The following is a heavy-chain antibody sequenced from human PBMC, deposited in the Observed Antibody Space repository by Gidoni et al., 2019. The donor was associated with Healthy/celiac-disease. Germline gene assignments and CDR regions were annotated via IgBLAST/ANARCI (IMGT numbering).Heavy chain of an antibody. CDR2: ISYDGSNK. J-gene: IGHJ4*02. CDR3: AKDHLPRGSHFDY. CDR1: GFTFSSYG. Sequence: QVQLVASGGGVVQPGRSLRLSCAASGFTFSSYGMHGVRQAPGKGLEWVAVISYDGSNKYYADSVKGRFTISRDNSKNTLYLQMNSLRAEDTAVYYCAKDHLPRGSHFDYWGQGTLVTVSS. V-gene: IGHV3-30*18. D-gene: IGHD6-6*01.